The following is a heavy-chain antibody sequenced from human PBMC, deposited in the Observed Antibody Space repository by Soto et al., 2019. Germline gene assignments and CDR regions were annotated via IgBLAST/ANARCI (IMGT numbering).Heavy chain of an antibody. CDR2: IYYSGST. Sequence: SETRSLTCTGSGGSIRSYYCIWIPQPPGKGLEWIGYIYYSGSTNYNPSLKSRVTISVDTSKNQFSLKLSSVTAADTAVYYCARDGRDYIWGSYRYYDSSDDFDIWGQGNMVTVSS. V-gene: IGHV4-59*01. CDR1: GGSIRSYY. J-gene: IGHJ3*02. D-gene: IGHD3-16*02. CDR3: ARDGRDYIWGSYRYYDSSDDFDI.